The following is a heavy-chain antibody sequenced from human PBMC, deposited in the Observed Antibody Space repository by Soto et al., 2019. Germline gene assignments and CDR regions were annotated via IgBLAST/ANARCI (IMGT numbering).Heavy chain of an antibody. CDR1: GGTFSSYA. CDR2: IIPIFGTA. D-gene: IGHD3-10*01. CDR3: ARRMVRGVLAYYFDY. V-gene: IGHV1-69*01. Sequence: QVQLVQSGAEVKKPGSSVKVSCKASGGTFSSYAISWVRQAPGQGLEWMGGIIPIFGTANYAQKFQGRVTITADESTSTAYVELSSLRSEDTAVYYCARRMVRGVLAYYFDYWGQGTLVTVSS. J-gene: IGHJ4*02.